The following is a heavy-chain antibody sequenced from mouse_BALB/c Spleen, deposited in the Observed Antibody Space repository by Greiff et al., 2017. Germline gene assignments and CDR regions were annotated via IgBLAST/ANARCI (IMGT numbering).Heavy chain of an antibody. V-gene: IGHV5-17*02. CDR1: GFTFSSFG. J-gene: IGHJ4*01. Sequence: EVKLVESGGGLVQPGGSRKLSCAASGFTFSSFGMHWVRQAPEKGLEWVAYISSGSSTIYYADTVKGRFTISRDNPKNTLFLQMTSLRSEDTAMYYCARSTYYRYEDAMDYWGQGTSVTVSS. CDR3: ARSTYYRYEDAMDY. CDR2: ISSGSSTI. D-gene: IGHD2-14*01.